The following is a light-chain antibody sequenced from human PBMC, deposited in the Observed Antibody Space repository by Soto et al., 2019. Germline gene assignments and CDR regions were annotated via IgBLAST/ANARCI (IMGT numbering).Light chain of an antibody. Sequence: QSALTQPASVSGSPGQSITISCTGTSSDYVSWYQQHPDKAPKLMIYEVSNRPSGVSDRFSGSKSANTASLTISGLQAEDEANYYCCSYAGSDTMIFGGGTKLTVL. CDR3: CSYAGSDTMI. CDR2: EVS. V-gene: IGLV2-23*02. CDR1: SSDY. J-gene: IGLJ2*01.